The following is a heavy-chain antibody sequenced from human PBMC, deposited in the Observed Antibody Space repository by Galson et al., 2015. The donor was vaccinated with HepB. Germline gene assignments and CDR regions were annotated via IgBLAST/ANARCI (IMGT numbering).Heavy chain of an antibody. V-gene: IGHV3-30*18. CDR2: LSHDGNND. J-gene: IGHJ4*02. CDR1: GFRFTAFG. Sequence: SLRLSCAVSGFRFTAFGMHWVRQAPGKGLEWVAVLSHDGNNDYYADSVKGRFTISRDSSRNTLRLQMNSLRAEDTAVYYCAKGVEGGTLGLFDYWGQGTLVTVSS. D-gene: IGHD3-3*01. CDR3: AKGVEGGTLGLFDY.